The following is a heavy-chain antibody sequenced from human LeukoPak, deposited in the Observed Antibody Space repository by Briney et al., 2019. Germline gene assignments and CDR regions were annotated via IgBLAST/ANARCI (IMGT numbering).Heavy chain of an antibody. Sequence: SETLSVTCAVSGGSISGSNWWSWVRQPPGKRLEWIGEMYHRGSTNYNPSLKRRVTISVDKSKNQFSLKLSSVTAADTAVYYCARKGSSKGSFDYWGQGTLVTVSS. J-gene: IGHJ4*02. D-gene: IGHD6-6*01. V-gene: IGHV4-4*02. CDR1: GGSISGSNW. CDR3: ARKGSSKGSFDY. CDR2: MYHRGST.